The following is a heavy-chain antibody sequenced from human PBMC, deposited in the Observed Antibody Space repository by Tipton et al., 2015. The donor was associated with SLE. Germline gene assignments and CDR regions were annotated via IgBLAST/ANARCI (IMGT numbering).Heavy chain of an antibody. J-gene: IGHJ4*02. Sequence: TLSLTCTVSVGSISSGSYYWNWIRQSPSRGLEWLGRTYYRSKWYNDYAVSVKSRITINPDTSKNQFSLQLNSVTPEDTAVYYCARALGNGGFDYWGQGTLVTVSS. D-gene: IGHD4-23*01. V-gene: IGHV6-1*01. CDR2: TYYRSKWYN. CDR3: ARALGNGGFDY. CDR1: VGSISSGSYY.